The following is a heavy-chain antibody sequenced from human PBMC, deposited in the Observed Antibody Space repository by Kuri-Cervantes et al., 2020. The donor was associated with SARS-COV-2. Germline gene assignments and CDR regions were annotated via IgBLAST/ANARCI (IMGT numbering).Heavy chain of an antibody. J-gene: IGHJ4*02. CDR1: GFTFSSYE. D-gene: IGHD5-24*01. CDR2: ISYDGSNK. V-gene: IGHV3-30*18. CDR3: AKDGLEMATITFFDY. Sequence: GESLKISCVASGFTFSSYEMNWVRQAPGKGLEWVAVISYDGSNKYYADSVKGRFTISRDNSKNTLYLQMNSLRAEDTAVYYCAKDGLEMATITFFDYWGQGTLVTVSS.